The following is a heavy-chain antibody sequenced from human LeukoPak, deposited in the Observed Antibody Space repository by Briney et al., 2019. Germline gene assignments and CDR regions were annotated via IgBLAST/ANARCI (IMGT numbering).Heavy chain of an antibody. V-gene: IGHV1-69*13. CDR3: ARVGYDEYYFDY. J-gene: IGHJ4*02. CDR2: VIPIFGTA. Sequence: ASVKVSCKASGGTFSSYAISWVRQAPGQGLEWMGGVIPIFGTANYAQKFQGRVTITADESTSTAYVELSSLRSEDTAVYYCARVGYDEYYFDYWGQGTLVTVSS. CDR1: GGTFSSYA. D-gene: IGHD5-12*01.